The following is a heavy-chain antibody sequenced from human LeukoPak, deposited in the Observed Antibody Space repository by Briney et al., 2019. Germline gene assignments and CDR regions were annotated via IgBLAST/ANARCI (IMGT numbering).Heavy chain of an antibody. J-gene: IGHJ6*02. CDR2: IYPGDSDT. D-gene: IGHD4/OR15-4a*01. CDR1: GYSFTSYW. CDR3: ASGASSRGYYYYGMDV. Sequence: GEPLKISCKASGYSFTSYWICWVRPMPGKGLEWMGIIYPGDSDTRYSPSFQGQVTVSADKSISTAYLQWSSLKASDTAMYYCASGASSRGYYYYGMDVWGQGTTVTVSS. V-gene: IGHV5-51*01.